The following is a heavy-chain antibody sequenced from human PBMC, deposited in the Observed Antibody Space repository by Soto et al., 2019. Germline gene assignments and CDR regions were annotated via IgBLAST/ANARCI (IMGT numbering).Heavy chain of an antibody. Sequence: QAHLEQSGAELKRPGASVKVSCKASGYTFSDFDINWLRQASGPGPEWMGWMIAKSGDTFFAQRFQGKFNMTWDTSLSTAYMEVGSLTSDDTAIYYCARGNPFNYAGFDVWGQGTTVAVSS. V-gene: IGHV1-8*01. CDR3: ARGNPFNYAGFDV. CDR2: MIAKSGDT. J-gene: IGHJ6*02. D-gene: IGHD3-16*01. CDR1: GYTFSDFD.